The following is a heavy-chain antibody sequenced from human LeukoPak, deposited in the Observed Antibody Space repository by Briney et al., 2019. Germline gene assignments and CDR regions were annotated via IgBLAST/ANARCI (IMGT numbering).Heavy chain of an antibody. CDR2: IYYSGST. J-gene: IGHJ4*02. CDR1: GGSISSYY. Sequence: PSETLSLTCTVSGGSISSYYWSWIRQPPGKGLEWIGYIYYSGSTNYNPSLKSRVTKSVDTSKNQFSLKLSSVTAADTAVYYCARARYYDSSGPHKYYFDYWGQGTLVTDSS. V-gene: IGHV4-59*01. CDR3: ARARYYDSSGPHKYYFDY. D-gene: IGHD3-22*01.